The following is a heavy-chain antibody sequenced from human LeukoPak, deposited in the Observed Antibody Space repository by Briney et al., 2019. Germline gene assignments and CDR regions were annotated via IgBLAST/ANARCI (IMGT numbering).Heavy chain of an antibody. V-gene: IGHV3-48*03. CDR1: GFTFSSYE. CDR3: AELGITMIGGV. CDR2: ISSSGSTI. D-gene: IGHD3-10*02. Sequence: GGSLRLSCAASGFTFSSYEMNWVRQAPGKGLEWVSYISSSGSTIYYADAVKGRFTSSRDNAKNSLYLQMNSLRAEDTAVYYCAELGITMIGGVWGKGTTVTISS. J-gene: IGHJ6*04.